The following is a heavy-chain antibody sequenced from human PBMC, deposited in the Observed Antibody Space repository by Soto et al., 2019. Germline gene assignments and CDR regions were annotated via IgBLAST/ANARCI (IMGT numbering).Heavy chain of an antibody. Sequence: ASVKVSCKAPGDTFTGYYLNWVRQAPGQGLEWMGVINPHGGSTKYAQKFQGRVTMTRDTSRSTVYVELRSLRSDDTAIYYCARSSGGNFGIIIEGSNWFDPWGQGTLVTVSS. J-gene: IGHJ5*02. CDR1: GDTFTGYY. CDR3: ARSSGGNFGIIIEGSNWFDP. V-gene: IGHV1-46*01. D-gene: IGHD3-3*01. CDR2: INPHGGST.